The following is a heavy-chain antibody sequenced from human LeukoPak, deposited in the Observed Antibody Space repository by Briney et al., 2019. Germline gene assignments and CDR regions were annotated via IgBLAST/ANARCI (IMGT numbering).Heavy chain of an antibody. CDR3: ASCSSGWNDY. CDR1: GGTFSSYA. J-gene: IGHJ4*02. V-gene: IGHV1-69*04. D-gene: IGHD6-19*01. Sequence: SVKVSCKASGGTFSSYAISWVRQAPGQGLEWMGRIIPILGIANYAQKFQGRVTITADKSTGTAYMELSSLRSEDTAVYYCASCSSGWNDYWGQGTLVTVSS. CDR2: IIPILGIA.